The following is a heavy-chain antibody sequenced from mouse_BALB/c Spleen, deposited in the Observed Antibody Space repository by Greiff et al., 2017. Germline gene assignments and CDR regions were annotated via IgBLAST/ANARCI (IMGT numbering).Heavy chain of an antibody. D-gene: IGHD1-1*01. J-gene: IGHJ1*01. V-gene: IGHV1-9*01. CDR1: GYTFSSYW. Sequence: QVQLKQSGAELMKPGASVKISCKATGYTFSSYWIEWVKQRPGHGLEWIGEILPGSGSTNYNEKFKGKATFTADTSSNTAYMQLSSLTSEDSAVYYCALITTVVARWYFDVWGAGTTVTVSS. CDR3: ALITTVVARWYFDV. CDR2: ILPGSGST.